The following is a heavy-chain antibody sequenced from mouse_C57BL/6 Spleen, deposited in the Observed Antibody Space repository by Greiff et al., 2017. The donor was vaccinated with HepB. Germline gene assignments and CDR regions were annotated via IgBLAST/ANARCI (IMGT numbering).Heavy chain of an antibody. J-gene: IGHJ1*03. CDR2: FYPGSGSI. D-gene: IGHD1-1*01. CDR3: ARHEEVYYGSRSHWYFDV. CDR1: GYTFSEYT. Sequence: QVQLQQSGAELVKPGASVKLSCKASGYTFSEYTIHWVKQRSGQGLEWIGWFYPGSGSIKYNEKFKDKATLTADKSSSTVYMELSRLTSEDSAVYFCARHEEVYYGSRSHWYFDVWGTGTTVTVSS. V-gene: IGHV1-62-2*01.